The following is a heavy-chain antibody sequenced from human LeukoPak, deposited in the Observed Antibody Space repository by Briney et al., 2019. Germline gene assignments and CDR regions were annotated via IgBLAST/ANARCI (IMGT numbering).Heavy chain of an antibody. V-gene: IGHV3-21*01. J-gene: IGHJ3*02. CDR2: ISSSSSYI. CDR3: ARTGVTNAFDI. Sequence: PGGSLRLSCAASGFTFSSYSMNWVRQAPGRGLEWVSPISSSSSYIYYADSVKGRFTISRDNAKNSLCLQMNSLRAEDTAVYYCARTGVTNAFDIWGQGTMVTVSS. D-gene: IGHD1-26*01. CDR1: GFTFSSYS.